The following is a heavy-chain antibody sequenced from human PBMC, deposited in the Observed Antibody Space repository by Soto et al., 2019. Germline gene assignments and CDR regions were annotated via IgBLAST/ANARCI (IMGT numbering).Heavy chain of an antibody. CDR2: IYYSGST. J-gene: IGHJ6*02. V-gene: IGHV4-61*01. CDR3: ARGAGSGTYINKHNYYGLDV. Sequence: QVQLQESGPGLVKPSETLSLTCTVSGGSVSSGNYYWSWIRQPPGKGLEWIGYIYYSGSTNYNPSLKSRVTIPVDTSKNQFSLMLNSVTAADTAVYFCARGAGSGTYINKHNYYGLDVWGQGTTVTVSS. D-gene: IGHD3-10*01. CDR1: GGSVSSGNYY.